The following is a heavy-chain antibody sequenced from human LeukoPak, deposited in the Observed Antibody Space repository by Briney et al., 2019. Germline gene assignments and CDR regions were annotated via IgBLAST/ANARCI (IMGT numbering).Heavy chain of an antibody. D-gene: IGHD3-22*01. J-gene: IGHJ4*02. Sequence: PGGSLRLSCAASGFTFSSYGMHWVRQAPGKGLEWVAFIRYDGSNKYYADSVKGRFTISRDNSKNTLYLQMNSLRAEDTAVYYCAKGPGYYYDSSGYPEPPDYWGQGTLVTVSS. V-gene: IGHV3-30*02. CDR3: AKGPGYYYDSSGYPEPPDY. CDR1: GFTFSSYG. CDR2: IRYDGSNK.